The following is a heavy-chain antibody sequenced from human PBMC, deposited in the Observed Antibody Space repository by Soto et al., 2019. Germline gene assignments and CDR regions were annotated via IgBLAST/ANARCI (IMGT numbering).Heavy chain of an antibody. CDR3: GKDLPDYYDSSGYYDY. V-gene: IGHV3-23*01. J-gene: IGHJ4*02. D-gene: IGHD3-22*01. CDR1: GFTFSSYA. Sequence: EVQLLESGGGLVQPGGSLRLSCAASGFTFSSYAMSWVRQAPGKGLEWVSAISGSGGSTYYADSVKGRFTISRDNSKRTLYLQMNSLRAEDTAVYYCGKDLPDYYDSSGYYDYWGQGTLVTVSS. CDR2: ISGSGGST.